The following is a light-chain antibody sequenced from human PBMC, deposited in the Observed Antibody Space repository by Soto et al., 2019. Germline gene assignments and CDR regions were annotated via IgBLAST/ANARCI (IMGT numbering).Light chain of an antibody. V-gene: IGKV3-11*01. CDR1: QSVSGY. CDR2: DAS. J-gene: IGKJ4*01. Sequence: EIVLTQSPDTLSLSPGERATLSCWASQSVSGYLGWYQQKPGQAPRLLIYDASNRAYGVPARFRGSGSGTNFTLTIASLEPDDFAVYYCQQRSNWPYLTFGGGTRV. CDR3: QQRSNWPYLT.